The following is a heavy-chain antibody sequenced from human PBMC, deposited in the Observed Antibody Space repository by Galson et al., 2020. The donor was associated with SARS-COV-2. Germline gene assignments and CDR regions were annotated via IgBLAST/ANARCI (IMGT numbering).Heavy chain of an antibody. CDR3: AKDSGYKSDWTYYYGMDV. J-gene: IGHJ6*02. CDR1: GFTLSDYA. V-gene: IGHV3-23*01. Sequence: GGSLRLPCAAPGFTLSDYAMTWVRQAPGKGLEGVSTISGSGGSTSYADSVKGRFTISRDNSKNTLFLQMNSLRIEDTAVYYCAKDSGYKSDWTYYYGMDVWGQGTTVTVSS. CDR2: ISGSGGST. D-gene: IGHD6-19*01.